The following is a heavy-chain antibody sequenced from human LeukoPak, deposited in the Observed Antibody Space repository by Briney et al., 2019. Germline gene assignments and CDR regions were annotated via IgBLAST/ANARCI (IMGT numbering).Heavy chain of an antibody. Sequence: PSETLSLTCTVSGGSISSYYWSWIRQPPGKGLEWIGYIYYSGSTNYNPSLKSRVTISVDTSKNQFSLKLSSVTAADTAVYYCASAGYCSSTSCYRGIFDYWGQGTLVTVSS. V-gene: IGHV4-59*01. J-gene: IGHJ4*02. CDR1: GGSISSYY. D-gene: IGHD2-2*01. CDR2: IYYSGST. CDR3: ASAGYCSSTSCYRGIFDY.